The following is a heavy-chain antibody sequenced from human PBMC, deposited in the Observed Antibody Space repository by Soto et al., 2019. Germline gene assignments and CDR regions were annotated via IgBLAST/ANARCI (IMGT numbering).Heavy chain of an antibody. CDR1: GGSISSYY. J-gene: IGHJ4*02. D-gene: IGHD3-22*01. CDR3: ARDLFGFGSSGYYYPN. Sequence: SETLSLTCTVSGGSISSYYWSWIRQPPGKGLEWIGYIYYSGSTNYNPSLKSRVTISVDTSKNQFSLKLSSVTAADTAVYYCARDLFGFGSSGYYYPNWGQGTLVT. CDR2: IYYSGST. V-gene: IGHV4-59*01.